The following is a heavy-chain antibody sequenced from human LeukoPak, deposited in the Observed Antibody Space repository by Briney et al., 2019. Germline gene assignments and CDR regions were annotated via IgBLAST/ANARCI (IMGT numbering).Heavy chain of an antibody. CDR3: AKQADSGYDIHFDY. CDR1: GFTVSSNY. J-gene: IGHJ4*02. D-gene: IGHD5-12*01. Sequence: GGSLRLSCAASGFTVSSNYMSWVRQAPGKGLEWVSAISGSGGSTYYADSVKGRFTISRGNSKNTLYLQMNSLRAEDTAVYYCAKQADSGYDIHFDYWGQGTLVTVSS. CDR2: ISGSGGST. V-gene: IGHV3-23*01.